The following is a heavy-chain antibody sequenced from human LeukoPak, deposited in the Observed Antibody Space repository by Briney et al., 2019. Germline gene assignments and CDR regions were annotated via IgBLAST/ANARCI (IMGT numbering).Heavy chain of an antibody. CDR3: AKDSKDYYYYMDV. Sequence: PGGSLRLSCAASGFTFSSYGMHWVRQAPGKGLEGVAFIRYDGSNKYYADSVKGRLTISRDNSKNTLYLQINSLRAEDTAVYYCAKDSKDYYYYMDVWGKGTTVTVSS. CDR2: IRYDGSNK. J-gene: IGHJ6*03. V-gene: IGHV3-30*02. CDR1: GFTFSSYG.